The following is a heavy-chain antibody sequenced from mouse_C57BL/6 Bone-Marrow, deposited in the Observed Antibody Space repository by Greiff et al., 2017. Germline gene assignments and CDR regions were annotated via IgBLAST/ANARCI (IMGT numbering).Heavy chain of an antibody. CDR2: IDPANGNT. CDR3: ARGDSSGPRAMDY. D-gene: IGHD3-2*02. V-gene: IGHV14-3*01. Sequence: EVQLQESVAELVRPGASVKLSCTASGFNIKNTYMHWVKQRPEQGLEWIGRIDPANGNTKYAPKVQGKATITADTASNTAYLQLSSLTSEDTAIYYCARGDSSGPRAMDYWGQGTSVTVSS. J-gene: IGHJ4*01. CDR1: GFNIKNTY.